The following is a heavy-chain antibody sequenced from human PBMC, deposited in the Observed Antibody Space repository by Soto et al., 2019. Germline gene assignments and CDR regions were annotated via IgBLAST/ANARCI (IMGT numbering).Heavy chain of an antibody. CDR3: ARDNWNYVGNYYYYYGMDV. Sequence: SVKVSCKASGGTFSSYAISWVRQAPGQGLEWMGGIIPIFGTANYAQKFQGRVTITADESTSTAYMELSSLRSEDTAVYYCARDNWNYVGNYYYYYGMDVWGQGTTVTVSS. CDR2: IIPIFGTA. D-gene: IGHD1-7*01. CDR1: GGTFSSYA. V-gene: IGHV1-69*13. J-gene: IGHJ6*02.